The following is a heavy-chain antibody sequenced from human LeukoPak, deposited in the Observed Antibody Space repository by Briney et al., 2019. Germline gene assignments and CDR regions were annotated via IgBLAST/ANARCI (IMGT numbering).Heavy chain of an antibody. V-gene: IGHV3-66*01. CDR2: IHSDGST. CDR1: GFTFSSYA. D-gene: IGHD3/OR15-3a*01. Sequence: PGGSLRLSCAASGFTFSSYAMSWVRQAPGKGLEWVSLIHSDGSTYHADSVKGRFTISRDNSKNTLYLQMNSLRAEDTAVYYCAKDYDFYGMDVWGPGTTVTVSS. CDR3: AKDYDFYGMDV. J-gene: IGHJ6*02.